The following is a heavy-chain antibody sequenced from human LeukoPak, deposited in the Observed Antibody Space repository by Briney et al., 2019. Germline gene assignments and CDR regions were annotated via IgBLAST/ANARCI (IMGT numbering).Heavy chain of an antibody. CDR2: IYSSGST. D-gene: IGHD3-10*01. Sequence: SETLSLPCTVSGGSISSSSYYWGWIRQPPGKGLEWIGSIYSSGSTYYNPSLKSRVTISVDTSKNQFSLNLSSVPASDTAVYYCARRGGSGSSFDYWGQGILVTVSS. CDR1: GGSISSSSYY. J-gene: IGHJ4*02. V-gene: IGHV4-39*01. CDR3: ARRGGSGSSFDY.